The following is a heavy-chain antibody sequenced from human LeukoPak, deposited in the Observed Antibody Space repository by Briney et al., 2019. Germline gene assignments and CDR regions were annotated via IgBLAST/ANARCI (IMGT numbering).Heavy chain of an antibody. V-gene: IGHV4-39*01. J-gene: IGHJ4*02. CDR2: IYYSGST. CDR1: GGSISSSSYY. D-gene: IGHD6-19*01. CDR3: ASLYSSGWTNFDY. Sequence: SETLSLTCTVSGGSISSSSYYWGWLRQPPGKGLEWIGSIYYSGSTYYNPSLKSRVTISVDTSKNQFSLKLSSVTAADTAVYYCASLYSSGWTNFDYWGQGTLVTVSS.